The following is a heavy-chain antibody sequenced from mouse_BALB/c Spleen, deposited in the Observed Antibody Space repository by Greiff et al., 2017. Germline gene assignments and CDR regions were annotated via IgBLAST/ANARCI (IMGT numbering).Heavy chain of an antibody. CDR3: ARGDDYDSY. Sequence: VKLMESGAELARPGASVKMSCKASGYTFTSYTMHWVKQRPGQGLEWIGYINPSSGYTNYNQKFKDKATLTADKSSSTAYMQLSSLTSEDSAVYYCARGDDYDSYWGQGTLVTVSA. J-gene: IGHJ3*01. CDR1: GYTFTSYT. D-gene: IGHD2-4*01. CDR2: INPSSGYT. V-gene: IGHV1-4*01.